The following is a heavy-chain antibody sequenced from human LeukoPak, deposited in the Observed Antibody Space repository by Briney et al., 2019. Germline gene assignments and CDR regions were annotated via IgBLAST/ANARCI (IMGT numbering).Heavy chain of an antibody. CDR2: INGDGSTT. V-gene: IGHV3-74*01. CDR3: ARSGGGYWDS. D-gene: IGHD2-21*01. J-gene: IGHJ4*02. CDR1: GFTFSASW. Sequence: GGPLRLSCAASGFTFSASWMHWVRQAPGKGLVWVSRINGDGSTTDYADSVKGRFTISRDNAKNTLYLQMNSLRAEDTAVYYCARSGGGYWDSWGQGTLVTVSS.